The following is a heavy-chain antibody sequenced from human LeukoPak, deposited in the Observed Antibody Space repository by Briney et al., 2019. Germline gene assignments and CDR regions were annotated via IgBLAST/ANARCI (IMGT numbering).Heavy chain of an antibody. J-gene: IGHJ5*02. CDR2: IYYSGST. D-gene: IGHD3-3*01. CDR3: ARHWDNYDFWSGYSFDP. Sequence: SETLSLTCTVSGYSISSGYYWGWIRQPPGKGLEWIGSIYYSGSTYYNPSLKSRVTISVDTSKNQFSLKLSSVTAADTAVYYCARHWDNYDFWSGYSFDPWGQGTLVTVSS. CDR1: GYSISSGYY. V-gene: IGHV4-38-2*02.